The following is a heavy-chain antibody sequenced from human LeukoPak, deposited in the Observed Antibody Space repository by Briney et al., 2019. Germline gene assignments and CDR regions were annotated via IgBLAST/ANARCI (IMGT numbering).Heavy chain of an antibody. CDR3: AKAFVVVTATRFDP. V-gene: IGHV3-30*18. CDR2: ISYDGSNK. J-gene: IGHJ5*02. Sequence: PGRSLRLSCAASGSTFSSYGMHWVRQAPGKGLEWVAVISYDGSNKYYADSVKGRFTISRDNSKNTLYLQMNSLRAEDTAVYYCAKAFVVVTATRFDPWGQGTLVTVSS. D-gene: IGHD2-21*02. CDR1: GSTFSSYG.